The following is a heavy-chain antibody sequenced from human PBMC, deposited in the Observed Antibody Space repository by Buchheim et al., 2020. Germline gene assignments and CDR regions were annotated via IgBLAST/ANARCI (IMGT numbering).Heavy chain of an antibody. CDR3: ARRNMATEFDY. D-gene: IGHD5-12*01. Sequence: QLQLQESGPGLVKPSETLSLTCTVSGGSISSTSNHWAWIRQPPGKGLEWIGSIYYNGNTYYNPSLKSRVTISVDTSENQFSLKLSSVTAAETAVYYCARRNMATEFDYWGQGTL. CDR2: IYYNGNT. CDR1: GGSISSTSNH. J-gene: IGHJ4*02. V-gene: IGHV4-39*01.